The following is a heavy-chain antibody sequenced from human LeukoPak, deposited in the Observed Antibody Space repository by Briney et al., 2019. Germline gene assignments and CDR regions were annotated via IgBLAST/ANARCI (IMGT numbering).Heavy chain of an antibody. D-gene: IGHD4-23*01. CDR1: GYTFTSYG. Sequence: VSVKVSCKASGYTFTSYGISWVRQAPGQGLEWMGWISAYNGNTNYAQKLQGRVTMTTDTSTSTAYMELRSLRSDDTAVYYCASLDYGGNFDYWGQGTLVTVSS. CDR3: ASLDYGGNFDY. V-gene: IGHV1-18*01. J-gene: IGHJ4*02. CDR2: ISAYNGNT.